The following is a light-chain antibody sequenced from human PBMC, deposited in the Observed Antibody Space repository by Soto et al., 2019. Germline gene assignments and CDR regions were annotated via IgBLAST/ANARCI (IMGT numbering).Light chain of an antibody. CDR1: SSDVGGYNY. CDR3: SSYTTSNTRQIV. J-gene: IGLJ1*01. V-gene: IGLV2-14*03. Sequence: PASVSGSPGQSITISCTGTSSDVGGYNYVSWYQHHPGKAPKLMIFDVSNRPSGVSNRFSGSKSGNTASLTISGPQPEDEADYYCSSYTTSNTRQIVFGTGTKVPS. CDR2: DVS.